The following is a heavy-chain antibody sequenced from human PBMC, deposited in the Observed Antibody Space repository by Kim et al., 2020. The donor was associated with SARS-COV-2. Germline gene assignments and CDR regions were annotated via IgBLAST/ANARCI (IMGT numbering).Heavy chain of an antibody. Sequence: GGSLRLSCAASGFTFSSYAMHWVRQAPGKGLEWVAVISYDGSNKYYADSVKGRFTISRDNSKNTLYLQMNSLRAEDTAVYYCARTEQTYYYYYYGMDVWGQGNTVTVSS. V-gene: IGHV3-30-3*01. CDR1: GFTFSSYA. CDR3: ARTEQTYYYYYYGMDV. J-gene: IGHJ6*02. CDR2: ISYDGSNK.